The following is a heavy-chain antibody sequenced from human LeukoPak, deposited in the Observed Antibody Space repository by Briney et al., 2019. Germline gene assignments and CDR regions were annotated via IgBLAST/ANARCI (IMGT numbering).Heavy chain of an antibody. CDR1: GGSVNNVNNY. CDR2: VYNSGST. D-gene: IGHD3-10*01. Sequence: PSETLSLTCTVSGGSVNNVNNYWSWIRQPAGMGLEWIGRVYNSGSTDYNPSLKSRVTMSIDTSKNQFSLNLASVSAADTAVYYCARYYYGSGIEEAFDIWGQGTMVTVSS. J-gene: IGHJ3*02. V-gene: IGHV4-61*02. CDR3: ARYYYGSGIEEAFDI.